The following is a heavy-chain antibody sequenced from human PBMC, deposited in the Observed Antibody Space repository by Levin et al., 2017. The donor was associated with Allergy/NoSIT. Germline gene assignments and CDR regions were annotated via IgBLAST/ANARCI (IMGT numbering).Heavy chain of an antibody. CDR3: ARATAGRAWFDP. J-gene: IGHJ5*02. CDR1: GGSISSGDYY. D-gene: IGHD6-13*01. CDR2: IYYSGST. V-gene: IGHV4-30-4*01. Sequence: SETLSLTCTVSGGSISSGDYYWSWIRQPPGKGLEWIGYIYYSGSTYYNPSLKSRVTISVDTSKNQFSLKLSSVTAADTAVYYCARATAGRAWFDPWGQGTLVTVSS.